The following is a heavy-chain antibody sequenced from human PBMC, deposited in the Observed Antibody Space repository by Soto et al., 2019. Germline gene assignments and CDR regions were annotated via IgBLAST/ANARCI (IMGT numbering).Heavy chain of an antibody. Sequence: QVQLQESGPGLVKPSQTLSLTCTVSGGSISSGGYYWSWIRQHPGKGLEWIGYIYYSGSTYYNPSLKSRVTIAVDTSKNQFSLKLSSVTAADTAVYYCARDYRLSTVTTSGPWFDPWGQGTLVTVSS. V-gene: IGHV4-31*03. D-gene: IGHD4-17*01. CDR1: GGSISSGGYY. J-gene: IGHJ5*02. CDR2: IYYSGST. CDR3: ARDYRLSTVTTSGPWFDP.